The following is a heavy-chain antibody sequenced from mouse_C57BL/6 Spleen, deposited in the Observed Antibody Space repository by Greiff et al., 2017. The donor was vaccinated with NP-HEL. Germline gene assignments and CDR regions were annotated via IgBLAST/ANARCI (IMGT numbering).Heavy chain of an antibody. J-gene: IGHJ3*01. CDR3: ARKGGSGSSPAWFAY. V-gene: IGHV1-53*01. D-gene: IGHD1-1*01. CDR2: INPSNGGT. Sequence: VKQRPGQGLEWIGNINPSNGGTNYNEKFKSKATLTVDKSSSTAYMRLSSLTSEDSAVYYCARKGGSGSSPAWFAYWGQGTLVTVSA.